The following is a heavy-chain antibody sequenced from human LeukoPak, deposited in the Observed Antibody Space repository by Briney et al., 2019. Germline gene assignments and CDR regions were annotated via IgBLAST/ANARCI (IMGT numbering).Heavy chain of an antibody. Sequence: GGSLRLSCAASGYTFSSFGIHWVRQAPGKGLEWVAVISYDGNHKFYADSVKGRFTISRDNSKNTLYLEMNSLRTEDTAMYYCAKGVTSGYPANWFDPWGQGTLVTVSS. CDR2: ISYDGNHK. CDR1: GYTFSSFG. CDR3: AKGVTSGYPANWFDP. D-gene: IGHD3-22*01. V-gene: IGHV3-30*18. J-gene: IGHJ5*02.